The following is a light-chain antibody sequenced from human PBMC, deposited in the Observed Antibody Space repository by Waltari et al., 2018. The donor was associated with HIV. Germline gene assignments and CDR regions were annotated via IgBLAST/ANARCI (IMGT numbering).Light chain of an antibody. V-gene: IGLV2-8*01. Sequence: HSPLPQPPSASGSPGRQVPISSTGPTRTFVGYNYVSWYQQHPGEAPSRIIYDVTKRPSGVPDRFSGSKSGNTASLTVSGLQAEDEAEYYCNSYAGSSKSYVFGTGTKVTVL. CDR1: TRTFVGYNY. CDR2: DVT. J-gene: IGLJ1*01. CDR3: NSYAGSSKSYV.